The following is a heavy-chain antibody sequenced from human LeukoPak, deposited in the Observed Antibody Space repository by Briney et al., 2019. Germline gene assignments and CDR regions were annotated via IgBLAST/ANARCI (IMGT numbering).Heavy chain of an antibody. CDR1: GYIFTSYP. D-gene: IGHD5-18*01. CDR2: INTGNGDT. CDR3: ARDRAMADY. V-gene: IGHV1-3*04. Sequence: ASVKVSCKASGYIFTSYPIHWVRQAPGQRLEWMGWINTGNGDTKYSQKFEGRVTVTRDTSATAAYMELSSLRSEDTAVYYCARDRAMADYWGQGTLVTVSS. J-gene: IGHJ4*02.